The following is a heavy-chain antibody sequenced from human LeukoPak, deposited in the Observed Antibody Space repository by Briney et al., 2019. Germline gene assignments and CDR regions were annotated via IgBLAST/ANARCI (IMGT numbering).Heavy chain of an antibody. V-gene: IGHV4-59*01. J-gene: IGHJ4*02. D-gene: IGHD6-13*01. CDR3: ARVVAAAGPDYFDY. Sequence: SETLSLTCTVSGGSISSYYWSWLRQPPGKGLEWIGYIYYSGSTNYNPSLTSRVTISVDTSKNQFSLKLSSVTAADTAVYYCARVVAAAGPDYFDYWGQGTPVTVSS. CDR1: GGSISSYY. CDR2: IYYSGST.